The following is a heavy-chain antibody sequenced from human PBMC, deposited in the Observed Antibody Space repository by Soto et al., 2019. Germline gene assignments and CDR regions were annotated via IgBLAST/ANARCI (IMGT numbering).Heavy chain of an antibody. CDR2: IWYDGSNK. CDR3: ACSSSWYYFDY. CDR1: GFTFSSYG. V-gene: IGHV3-33*01. D-gene: IGHD6-13*01. J-gene: IGHJ4*02. Sequence: GGSLRLSCAASGFTFSSYGMHWVRQAPGKGLEWVAVIWYDGSNKYYADSVKGRFTISRDNSKNTLYLQMNSLRAEDTAVYYCACSSSWYYFDYWGQGTLVTVSS.